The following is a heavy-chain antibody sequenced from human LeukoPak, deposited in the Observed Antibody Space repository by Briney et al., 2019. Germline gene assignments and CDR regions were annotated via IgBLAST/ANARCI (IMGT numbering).Heavy chain of an antibody. V-gene: IGHV3-48*04. CDR2: ITSSSSAI. CDR3: ARDNRGYDY. CDR1: GFTFSTYS. J-gene: IGHJ4*02. Sequence: GGSLRLSCAASGFTFSTYSMNWVRQAPGKGREWISYITSSSSAIYYTDSVKGRFTVSRDNAKNSLYLQMNSLRAEDTAVYYCARDNRGYDYWGQGTLVTVSS. D-gene: IGHD5-12*01.